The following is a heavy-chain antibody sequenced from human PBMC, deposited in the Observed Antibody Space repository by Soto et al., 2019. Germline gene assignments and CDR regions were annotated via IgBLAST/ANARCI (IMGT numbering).Heavy chain of an antibody. Sequence: EVLLLESGGGLVQPGGSLRLSCAASGFTFSSYAMSWVRQARGKGLEWVSAISGSGGSTYYADSVKGRFTISRDNSKNTLYLQMNSLRAEDTAVYYCAKDRRGIAVAGSSSDYWGQGTLVTVSS. CDR1: GFTFSSYA. CDR2: ISGSGGST. CDR3: AKDRRGIAVAGSSSDY. V-gene: IGHV3-23*01. J-gene: IGHJ4*02. D-gene: IGHD6-19*01.